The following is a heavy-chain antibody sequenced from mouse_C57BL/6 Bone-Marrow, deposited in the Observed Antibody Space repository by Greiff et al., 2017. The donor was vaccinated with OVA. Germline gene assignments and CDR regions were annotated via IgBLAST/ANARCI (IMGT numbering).Heavy chain of an antibody. V-gene: IGHV1-63*01. CDR2: IYPGGGYT. J-gene: IGHJ2*01. D-gene: IGHD2-4*01. CDR1: GYTFTNYW. Sequence: QVQLQQSGAELVRPGTSVKMSCKASGYTFTNYWIGWAKQRPGHGLEWIGDIYPGGGYTNYNEKFKGKATLTADKSSSTAYMQFSSLTSEDSAIYYCERRYYDEAYYFDYWGQGTTLTVSS. CDR3: ERRYYDEAYYFDY.